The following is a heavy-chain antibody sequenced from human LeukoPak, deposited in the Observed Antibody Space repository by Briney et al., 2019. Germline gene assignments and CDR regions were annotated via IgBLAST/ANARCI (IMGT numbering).Heavy chain of an antibody. CDR1: GYTFSAHT. V-gene: IGHV1-3*01. CDR3: ARGSTSDWPLDH. J-gene: IGHJ4*02. D-gene: IGHD6-19*01. Sequence: ASVKVSCKASGYTFSAHTIHWVRQAPGQRFEWMGWIDSDNGDTRYSQTFQGRVTITRDTSANTVYMELSSLRSEDTALYYCARGSTSDWPLDHWGQETLVTISS. CDR2: IDSDNGDT.